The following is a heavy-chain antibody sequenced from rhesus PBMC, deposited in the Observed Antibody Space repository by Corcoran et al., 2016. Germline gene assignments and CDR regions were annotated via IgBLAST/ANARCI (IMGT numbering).Heavy chain of an antibody. D-gene: IGHD1-44*01. J-gene: IGHJ4*01. Sequence: GAEVKKPGSSVKVSCKASGYSFTDYYMHWVRQAPRQGLEWMGWINPQNGNTKYAQKFQGRVTMTRDKSTSTAYMERSSLRSEDTAVYYCASSNYRVANWGQGVLVTVSS. V-gene: IGHV1S2*01. CDR3: ASSNYRVAN. CDR1: GYSFTDYY. CDR2: INPQNGNT.